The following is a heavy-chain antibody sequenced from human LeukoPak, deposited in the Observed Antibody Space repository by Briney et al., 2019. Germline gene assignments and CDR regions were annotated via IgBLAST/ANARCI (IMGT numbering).Heavy chain of an antibody. V-gene: IGHV1-2*02. D-gene: IGHD6-6*01. Sequence: ASVKVSCKASGYTFTGYYMHWVRQAPGQELEWMGWINPNSGGTNYAQKFQGRVTMTRDTSISTAYMELSRLRSDDTAVYCCARAWSAARPGRGYYYYYYMDVWGKGTTVTVSS. CDR2: INPNSGGT. CDR3: ARAWSAARPGRGYYYYYYMDV. CDR1: GYTFTGYY. J-gene: IGHJ6*03.